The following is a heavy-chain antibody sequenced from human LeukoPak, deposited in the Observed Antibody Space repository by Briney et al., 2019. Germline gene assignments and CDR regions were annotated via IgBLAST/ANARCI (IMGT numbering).Heavy chain of an antibody. CDR2: ISSSDNTI. J-gene: IGHJ4*02. Sequence: GGSLRLSCAASGFTFSSYEMNWVRQAPGKGLEWVSYISSSDNTIYYADSVKGRFTISRDNAKNSLYLQMNSLRAEDTAVYYCAREGGYYDSSGYYRTSIDYWGQGTLVTVSS. CDR3: AREGGYYDSSGYYRTSIDY. V-gene: IGHV3-48*03. D-gene: IGHD3-22*01. CDR1: GFTFSSYE.